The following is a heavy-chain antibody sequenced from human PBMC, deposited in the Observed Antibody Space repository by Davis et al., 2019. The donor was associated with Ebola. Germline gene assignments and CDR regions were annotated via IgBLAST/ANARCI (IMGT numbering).Heavy chain of an antibody. D-gene: IGHD4-17*01. J-gene: IGHJ4*02. CDR1: GGSISSGSYY. CDR3: ARRGYGDYPFDY. Sequence: PSETLSLTCTVSGGSISSGSYYWSWIRQPAGKGLEWIGHIYTSGSTNYNPSLKSRVTISVDTSKNQFSLKLSSVTAADTAVYYCARRGYGDYPFDYWGQGTLVTVSS. V-gene: IGHV4-61*09. CDR2: IYTSGST.